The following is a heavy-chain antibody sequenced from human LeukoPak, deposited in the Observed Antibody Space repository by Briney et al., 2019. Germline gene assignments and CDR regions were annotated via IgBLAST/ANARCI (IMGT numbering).Heavy chain of an antibody. V-gene: IGHV1-69*04. CDR3: ARELWITMVRGVITLDY. CDR1: GYTFTSYY. D-gene: IGHD3-10*01. CDR2: IIPILGIA. Sequence: SVKVSCKASGYTFTSYYMHWVRQAPGQGLEWMGRIIPILGIANYAQKFQGRVTITADKSTSTAYMELSSLRSEDTAVYYCARELWITMVRGVITLDYWGQGTLVTVSS. J-gene: IGHJ4*02.